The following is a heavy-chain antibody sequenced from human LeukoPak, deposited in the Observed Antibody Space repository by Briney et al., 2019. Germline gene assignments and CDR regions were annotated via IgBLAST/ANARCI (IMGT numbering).Heavy chain of an antibody. CDR1: GYTFTGYY. CDR3: VRGLVGATPLYDY. J-gene: IGHJ4*02. D-gene: IGHD1-26*01. V-gene: IGHV1-2*02. CDR2: INPNSGGT. Sequence: ASVKVSCKASGYTFTGYYMHWVRQAPGQGLEWMGWINPNSGGTNYAQKFQGRVTMTRDTSISTAYMELSRLRSDDTAVYYCVRGLVGATPLYDYWGQGTLVTVSS.